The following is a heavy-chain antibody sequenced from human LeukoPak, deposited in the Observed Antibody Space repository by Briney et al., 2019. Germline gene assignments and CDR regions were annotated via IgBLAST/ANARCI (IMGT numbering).Heavy chain of an antibody. D-gene: IGHD1-26*01. Sequence: GGSLRLSCAASGFTFSSYGMHWVRQAPGKGLEWVAVIWYDGSNKYYADSVKGRFTISRDNAKNSLYLQMNSLRAEDTAVYYCAGEGIVGATVDYWGQGTLVTVSS. V-gene: IGHV3-33*01. CDR1: GFTFSSYG. CDR2: IWYDGSNK. J-gene: IGHJ4*02. CDR3: AGEGIVGATVDY.